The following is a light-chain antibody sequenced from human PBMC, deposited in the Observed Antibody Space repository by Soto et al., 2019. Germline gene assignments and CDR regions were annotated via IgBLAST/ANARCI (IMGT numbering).Light chain of an antibody. J-gene: IGKJ1*01. Sequence: EIVMTQSPATLSVSPGERATLSCRASQSVSSNLAWYQQKPGQAPRLLIFGASIRATGIPARFSGSGSGTEFTLPISSLQSEDFAVYYCQQYYHWPPCTFGQGTKVEIK. CDR3: QQYYHWPPCT. CDR1: QSVSSN. V-gene: IGKV3D-15*01. CDR2: GAS.